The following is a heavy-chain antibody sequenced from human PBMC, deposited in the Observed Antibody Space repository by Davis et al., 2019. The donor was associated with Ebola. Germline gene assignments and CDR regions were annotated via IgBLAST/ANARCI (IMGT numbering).Heavy chain of an antibody. V-gene: IGHV1-3*01. CDR1: GYIFTRYS. J-gene: IGHJ5*02. CDR3: ARAAYYDILTGVRGFDP. CDR2: INGGNGDT. D-gene: IGHD3-9*01. Sequence: AASVKVSCKTSGYIFTRYSIHWVRQAPGEGLEWVGWINGGNGDTKCSQKFQGRVTFTRDASASTAYMELSSLRSEDTVMYYCARAAYYDILTGVRGFDPWGQGTLVTVSS.